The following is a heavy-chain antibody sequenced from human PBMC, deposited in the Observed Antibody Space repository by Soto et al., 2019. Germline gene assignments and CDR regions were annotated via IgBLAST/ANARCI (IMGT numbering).Heavy chain of an antibody. J-gene: IGHJ4*02. V-gene: IGHV3-23*01. CDR3: AKDRSGNTVFDY. D-gene: IGHD1-26*01. CDR1: GFTFSSYA. Sequence: GGSLRLSCAASGFTFSSYAMSWVRQAPGKGLEWVSAISGSGDITHYADSVRGRFTISRDNSKNTLYLQMNSLRAEDTAVYYCAKDRSGNTVFDYWGQGALVTVSS. CDR2: ISGSGDIT.